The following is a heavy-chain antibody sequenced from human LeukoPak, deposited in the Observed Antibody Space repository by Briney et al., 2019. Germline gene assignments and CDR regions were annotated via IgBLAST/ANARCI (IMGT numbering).Heavy chain of an antibody. CDR1: GDSVSRSDSY. Sequence: SETLSLTCSVSGDSVSRSDSYWDWIRQPPGKGLEWIGTIYYSGRTYYSPSLKSRVTTSVDPSNNQFSLNLRSVTAADTALYYCARRRYYDGSGYLEWGQGTLLSVSS. V-gene: IGHV4-39*01. CDR3: ARRRYYDGSGYLE. J-gene: IGHJ1*01. CDR2: IYYSGRT. D-gene: IGHD3-22*01.